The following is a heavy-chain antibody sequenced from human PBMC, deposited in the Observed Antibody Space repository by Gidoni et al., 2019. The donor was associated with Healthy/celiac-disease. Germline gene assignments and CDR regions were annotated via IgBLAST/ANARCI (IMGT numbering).Heavy chain of an antibody. Sequence: QVQLVQSGAEVKKPGASVKVSCKASGYTFTSYAMHWVRQAPGQRLEWMGWINAGNGNTKYSQKFQGRVTITRDTAASTAYMELSSLRSEDTAVYYCARGGPRDSSGYYYWGQGTLVTVSS. V-gene: IGHV1-3*01. D-gene: IGHD3-22*01. J-gene: IGHJ4*02. CDR2: INAGNGNT. CDR3: ARGGPRDSSGYYY. CDR1: GYTFTSYA.